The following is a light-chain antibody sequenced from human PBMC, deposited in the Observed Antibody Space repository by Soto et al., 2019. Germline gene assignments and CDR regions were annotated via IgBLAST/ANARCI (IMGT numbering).Light chain of an antibody. CDR3: MKCIQTPLT. CDR2: LGS. V-gene: IGKV2-28*01. Sequence: DIVMTQSPLSLPVTPGEPASISCRSSQSLLDSNGYNYLDWYLQKPGQSPQLLIYLGSNRASGVPDRFSGSGSGTDFTLNISRVEAEDVGVYYCMKCIQTPLTFGGGTKVEIK. J-gene: IGKJ4*01. CDR1: QSLLDSNGYNY.